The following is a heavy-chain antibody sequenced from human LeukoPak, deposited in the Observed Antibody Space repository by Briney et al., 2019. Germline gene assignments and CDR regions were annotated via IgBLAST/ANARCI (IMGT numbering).Heavy chain of an antibody. D-gene: IGHD3-22*01. CDR2: INGDGRST. CDR1: GFTFSIYW. CDR3: ARGFDYYDSTGSGY. Sequence: PGGSLRLSCAASGFTFSIYWMHWVRQAPGKGLVWVSRINGDGRSTTYADSAKGRFTISRDNAKNTLYLQMNSLRVEDTAVYYCARGFDYYDSTGSGYWGQGTLVTVSS. J-gene: IGHJ4*02. V-gene: IGHV3-74*01.